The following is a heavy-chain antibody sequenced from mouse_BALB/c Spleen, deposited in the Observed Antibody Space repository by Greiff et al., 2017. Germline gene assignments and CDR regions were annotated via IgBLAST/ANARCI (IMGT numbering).Heavy chain of an antibody. V-gene: IGHV5-6-5*01. CDR3: ARGDNYYGSTPWFAY. CDR1: GFTFSSYA. D-gene: IGHD1-1*01. Sequence: EVKVEESGGGLVKPGGSLKLSCAASGFTFSSYAMSWVRQTPEKRLEWVASISSGGSTYYPDSVKGRFTISRDNARNILYLQMSSLRSEDTAMYYCARGDNYYGSTPWFAYWGQGTLVTVSA. J-gene: IGHJ3*01. CDR2: ISSGGST.